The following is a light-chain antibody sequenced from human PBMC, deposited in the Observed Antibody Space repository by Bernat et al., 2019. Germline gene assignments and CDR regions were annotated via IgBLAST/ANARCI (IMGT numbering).Light chain of an antibody. Sequence: DIQMTQSPSSLSASVGDRVTITCRATQDISKYLAWFQQKPGKAPKSLIYGASTLHSGVPSRFSGSGSGTDFTLTIRSLQPDDLATYYCQQYDRYPLTFGGGTKVEVK. J-gene: IGKJ4*01. CDR3: QQYDRYPLT. V-gene: IGKV1-16*01. CDR1: QDISKY. CDR2: GAS.